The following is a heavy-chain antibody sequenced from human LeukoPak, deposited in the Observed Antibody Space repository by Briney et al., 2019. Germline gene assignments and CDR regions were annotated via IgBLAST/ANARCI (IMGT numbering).Heavy chain of an antibody. CDR1: GFTFSIYA. CDR2: ISGSGGGT. V-gene: IGHV3-23*01. J-gene: IGHJ4*02. CDR3: AKGSVYGDFDY. Sequence: GGSLRLSCAASGFTFSIYAMSWVRQAPGKGLEWVSAISGSGGGTYYADSVKGRFTISRDNSKNTLFLQMNSLRAEDTAVYYCAKGSVYGDFDYWGQGTLVLVSS. D-gene: IGHD4-17*01.